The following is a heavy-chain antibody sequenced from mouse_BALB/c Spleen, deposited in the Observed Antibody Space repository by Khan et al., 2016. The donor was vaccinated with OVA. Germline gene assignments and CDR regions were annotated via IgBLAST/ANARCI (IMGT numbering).Heavy chain of an antibody. CDR2: INPNTDNT. CDR3: PIGYDFFAY. Sequence: EVQLQESGPDLVKTGASVKISCKASGHSFTAYDMNWVKLSHGKSLEWIGRINPNTDNTKYNQKFKGNAILTVDTSSSTAYMELSSLTSEDSSVYFSPIGYDFFAYWGQGTLVTVSA. CDR1: GHSFTAYD. V-gene: IGHV1-18*01. D-gene: IGHD2-14*01. J-gene: IGHJ3*01.